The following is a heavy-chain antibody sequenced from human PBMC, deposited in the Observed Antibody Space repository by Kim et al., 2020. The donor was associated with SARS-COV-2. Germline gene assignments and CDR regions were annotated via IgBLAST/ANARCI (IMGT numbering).Heavy chain of an antibody. J-gene: IGHJ4*02. CDR3: ARGRGRWLPNYFDY. V-gene: IGHV4-34*01. Sequence: SETLSLTCAVYGGSFSGYYWSWIRQPPGKGLEWIGEINHSGSTNYNPSLKSRVTISVDTSKNQFSLKLSSVTAADTAVYYCARGRGRWLPNYFDYWGQGTLVTVSS. CDR2: INHSGST. CDR1: GGSFSGYY. D-gene: IGHD3-16*01.